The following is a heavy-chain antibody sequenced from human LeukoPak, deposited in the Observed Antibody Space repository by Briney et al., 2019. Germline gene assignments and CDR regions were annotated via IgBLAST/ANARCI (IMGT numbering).Heavy chain of an antibody. CDR3: ARATYGGSFDS. Sequence: GASVKVSCKASGYTFTNYFMNWVRQAPGQGLEWMGTINPSGGSTSYAQKFQGRVTMTRDTSTSTVYMELSSLRSDDTAVYYCARATYGGSFDSWGQGTLVTVSS. CDR1: GYTFTNYF. CDR2: INPSGGST. V-gene: IGHV1-46*01. J-gene: IGHJ4*02. D-gene: IGHD2-8*01.